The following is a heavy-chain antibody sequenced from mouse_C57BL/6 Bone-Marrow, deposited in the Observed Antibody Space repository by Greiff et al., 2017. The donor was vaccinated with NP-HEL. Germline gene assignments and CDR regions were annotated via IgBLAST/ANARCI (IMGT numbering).Heavy chain of an antibody. CDR2: IDPSDSYT. V-gene: IGHV1-50*01. CDR1: GYTFTSYW. Sequence: QVQLQQPGAELVKPGASVKLSCKASGYTFTSYWMQWVKQRPGQGLEWIGEIDPSDSYTNYNQKFKGKATLTVDTSSSTAYMQLSSLTSEASAVYYCASEGEEFDYWGQGTTLTVSS. CDR3: ASEGEEFDY. J-gene: IGHJ2*01.